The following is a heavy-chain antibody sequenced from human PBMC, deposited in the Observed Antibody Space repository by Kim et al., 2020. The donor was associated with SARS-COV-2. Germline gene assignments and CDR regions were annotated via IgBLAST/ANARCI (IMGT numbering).Heavy chain of an antibody. CDR2: IGTKADT. Sequence: GGSLRLSCAASGFTFSSYDMHWVRHGTEKGLEWVSSIGTKADTSYPDSVKDRFTISRENAKDSFYLQMNSLRAEDTAVYYCARGPIEEGIRATKGYFDRWGRGTVVPVSS. CDR1: GFTFSSYD. V-gene: IGHV3-13*04. J-gene: IGHJ2*01. CDR3: ARGPIEEGIRATKGYFDR. D-gene: IGHD1-20*01.